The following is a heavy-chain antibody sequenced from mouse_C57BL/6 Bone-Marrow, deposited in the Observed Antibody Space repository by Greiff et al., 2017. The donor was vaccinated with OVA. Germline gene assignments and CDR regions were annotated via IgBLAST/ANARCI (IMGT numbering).Heavy chain of an antibody. CDR3: ARTTVVAPYYFDY. J-gene: IGHJ2*01. Sequence: VKLMQSGAELVRPGASVKLSCKASVYTFTDYYINWVKQRPGQGLEWIARIYPGSGNTYYNEKFKGKATLTAEKSSSTAYMQLSSLTSEDSAVYFCARTTVVAPYYFDYWGQGTTLTVSS. CDR2: IYPGSGNT. V-gene: IGHV1-76*01. CDR1: VYTFTDYY. D-gene: IGHD1-1*01.